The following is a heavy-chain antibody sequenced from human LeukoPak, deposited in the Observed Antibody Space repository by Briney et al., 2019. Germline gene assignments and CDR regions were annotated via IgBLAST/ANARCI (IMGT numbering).Heavy chain of an antibody. V-gene: IGHV4-59*12. Sequence: PSEALSLTCTVSGGSISSYYWSWIRQPPGKGLEWIGYIYYSGSTNYNPSLKSRVTISVDTSKNQFSLKLSSVTAADTAVYYCARDSAGYDSSGYPPRGDNAFDIWGQGTMVTVSS. CDR2: IYYSGST. CDR3: ARDSAGYDSSGYPPRGDNAFDI. D-gene: IGHD3-22*01. J-gene: IGHJ3*02. CDR1: GGSISSYY.